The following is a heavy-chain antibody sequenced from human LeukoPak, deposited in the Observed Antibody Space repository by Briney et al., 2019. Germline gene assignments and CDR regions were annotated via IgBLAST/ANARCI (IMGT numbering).Heavy chain of an antibody. CDR1: GGSISSSSYY. J-gene: IGHJ4*02. CDR2: IYYSGST. V-gene: IGHV4-39*01. Sequence: PSETLSLTCTVSGGSISSSSYYWGWIRQPPGKGLEWIGSIYYSGSTYYNPSLKSRVTISVDTSKNQFSLKLSSVTAADTAVSYCARLGACAAAGLDYWGQGTLVTVSS. D-gene: IGHD6-13*01. CDR3: ARLGACAAAGLDY.